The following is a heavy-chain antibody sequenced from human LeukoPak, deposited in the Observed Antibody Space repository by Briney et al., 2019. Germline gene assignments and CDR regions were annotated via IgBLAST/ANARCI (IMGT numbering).Heavy chain of an antibody. CDR2: ISSSSSYI. CDR1: GFTFSFYG. CDR3: ARDRGTIFGVVRDAFDI. Sequence: GGSLRLSCAASGFTFSFYGIHWVRQAPGKGLEWVSSISSSSSYIYYADSVKGRFTISRDNAKNSLYLQMNSLRAEDTAVYYCARDRGTIFGVVRDAFDIWGQGTMVTVSS. D-gene: IGHD3-3*01. V-gene: IGHV3-21*01. J-gene: IGHJ3*02.